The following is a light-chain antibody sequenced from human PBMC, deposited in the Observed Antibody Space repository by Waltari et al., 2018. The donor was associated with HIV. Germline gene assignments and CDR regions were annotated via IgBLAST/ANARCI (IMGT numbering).Light chain of an antibody. V-gene: IGKV1-39*01. CDR3: QQSYSSPWT. CDR1: QSIRRY. Sequence: DIQMTQSPSSLSASVGDRVTITCRASQSIRRYLNWYQQKPGRAPKVLMSAASSLQSGVPSRLSGSGSGTDFTLTITSLQPEDFATYYCQQSYSSPWTFGRGTKVEI. CDR2: AAS. J-gene: IGKJ1*01.